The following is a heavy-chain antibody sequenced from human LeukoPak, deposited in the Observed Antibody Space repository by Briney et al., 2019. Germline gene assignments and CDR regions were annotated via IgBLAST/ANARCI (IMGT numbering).Heavy chain of an antibody. CDR1: GYTFTEYH. J-gene: IGHJ4*02. Sequence: ASVKVSCKASGYTFTEYHLHWVRQAPGQGLEWMGYINPNSGGTNYAQKFQGRVAMTSDTSLSTVYMELSRLRSDDTAVYYCTRGGSPPFHYWGQGTLVTVSS. CDR2: INPNSGGT. CDR3: TRGGSPPFHY. D-gene: IGHD2-15*01. V-gene: IGHV1-2*02.